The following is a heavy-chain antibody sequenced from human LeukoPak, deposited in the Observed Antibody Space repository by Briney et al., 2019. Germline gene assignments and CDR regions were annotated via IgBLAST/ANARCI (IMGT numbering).Heavy chain of an antibody. D-gene: IGHD1-1*01. CDR1: GGSFSGYY. J-gene: IGHJ4*02. CDR3: ARERRVTYFDY. V-gene: IGHV4-34*01. Sequence: SETLSLTCAVYGGSFSGYYWSWIRQPPGKGLEWIGEINHSGSTNYNPPLKSRVTISVDTSKNQFSLKLSSVTAADTAVYYCARERRVTYFDYWGQGTLVTVSS. CDR2: INHSGST.